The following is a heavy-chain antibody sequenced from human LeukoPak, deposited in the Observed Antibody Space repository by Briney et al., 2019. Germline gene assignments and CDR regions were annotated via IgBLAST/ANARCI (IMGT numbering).Heavy chain of an antibody. V-gene: IGHV4-34*01. CDR1: GGSFSGYY. Sequence: SETLSLTCAVYGGSFSGYYWSWIRQPPGKGLECIGEINHSGSTNYNPSLKSRVTISVDTSKNQFSLKLSSVTAADTAVYYCARGQTVLLWFGELLMYNWFDPWGQGTLVTVSS. CDR3: ARGQTVLLWFGELLMYNWFDP. D-gene: IGHD3-10*01. CDR2: INHSGST. J-gene: IGHJ5*02.